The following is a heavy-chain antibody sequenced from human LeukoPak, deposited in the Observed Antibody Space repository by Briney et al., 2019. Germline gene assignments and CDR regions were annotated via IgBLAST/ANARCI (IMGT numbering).Heavy chain of an antibody. CDR3: AKYEPYSSSHLDY. D-gene: IGHD6-13*01. CDR2: IRYDGSNK. V-gene: IGHV3-30*02. Sequence: GGSLRLSCAASGFTFSSYGMHWVRQAPGKGLEWVAFIRYDGSNKYYADSVKGRFTISRDNSKNTLYLQMNSLRAEDTAVYCWAKYEPYSSSHLDYGGQGTLVTASS. CDR1: GFTFSSYG. J-gene: IGHJ4*02.